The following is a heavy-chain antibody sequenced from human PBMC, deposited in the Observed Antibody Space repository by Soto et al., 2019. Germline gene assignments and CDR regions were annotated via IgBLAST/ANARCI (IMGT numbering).Heavy chain of an antibody. CDR1: GFTFSSFW. CDR3: AQRQSGWYVS. J-gene: IGHJ5*01. Sequence: EVQLVESGGGLAQPGGSLRLSCAASGFTFSSFWMHWVRQAPGKGLVWVSRISSDGSSTSYADSVKGRFTISRDNAKNTLYLQMNSLRAEDTAMYYCAQRQSGWYVSWGQGTLVTVSS. D-gene: IGHD1-26*01. CDR2: ISSDGSST. V-gene: IGHV3-74*01.